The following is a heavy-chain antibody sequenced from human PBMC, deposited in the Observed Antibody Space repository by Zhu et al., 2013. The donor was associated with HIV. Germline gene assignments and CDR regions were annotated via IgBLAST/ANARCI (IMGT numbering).Heavy chain of an antibody. CDR1: GGTFSSYA. J-gene: IGHJ2*01. Sequence: QVQLVQSGAEVKKPGSSVKVSCKASGGTFSSYAISWVRQAPGQGLEWMGGIIPIFGTANYAQKFQGRVTITADKSTSTAYMELSSLRSEDTAVYYCARDTSRPYYDFWSGPVLWYFDLWGRGTLVTVSS. CDR2: IIPIFGTA. D-gene: IGHD3-3*01. V-gene: IGHV1-69*06. CDR3: ARDTSRPYYDFWSGPVLWYFDL.